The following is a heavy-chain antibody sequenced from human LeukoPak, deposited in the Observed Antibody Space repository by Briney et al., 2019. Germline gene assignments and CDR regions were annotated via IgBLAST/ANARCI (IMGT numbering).Heavy chain of an antibody. V-gene: IGHV3-74*01. CDR2: INSDGSST. J-gene: IGHJ4*02. CDR1: GFTFSSYW. CDR3: ARESSSNWYYFDY. D-gene: IGHD6-13*01. Sequence: GGSLRLSCAASGFTFSSYWMHWVRQAPGKGLVWVSRINSDGSSTNYADSVKGRFTISRDNAKNTLYLQMNSLRAEDTAVFYCARESSSNWYYFDYWGQGTLVTVSS.